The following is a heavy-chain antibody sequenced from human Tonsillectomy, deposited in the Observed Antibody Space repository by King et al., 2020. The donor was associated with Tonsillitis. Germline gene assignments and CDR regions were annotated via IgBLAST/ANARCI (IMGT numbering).Heavy chain of an antibody. CDR3: ARVNWDDAFDI. Sequence: VQLVQSGAEVKKPGASVKVSCKASGYTFTGYFLHWVRQAPGQGLEWMGWINPNSGDTHYAKRFQAWVTMTRDTSISTAYMELSRLRSDDTAVYYCARVNWDDAFDIWGQGTMVTVSS. D-gene: IGHD1-1*01. CDR2: INPNSGDT. J-gene: IGHJ3*02. V-gene: IGHV1-2*04. CDR1: GYTFTGYF.